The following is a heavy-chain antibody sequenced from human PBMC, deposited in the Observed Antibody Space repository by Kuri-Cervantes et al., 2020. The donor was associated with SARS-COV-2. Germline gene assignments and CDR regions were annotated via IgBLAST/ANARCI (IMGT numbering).Heavy chain of an antibody. CDR3: ARDGVKGTIFGVVEVVEGMDV. V-gene: IGHV3-21*01. D-gene: IGHD3-3*01. J-gene: IGHJ6*02. CDR1: GFTFSDHY. Sequence: GESLKISCAASGFTFSDHYMNWVRQAPGKGLEWVSSISSSSSYIYYADSVKGRFTISRDNAKNSLYLQMNSLRAEDTAVYYCARDGVKGTIFGVVEVVEGMDVWGQGTTVTVSS. CDR2: ISSSSSYI.